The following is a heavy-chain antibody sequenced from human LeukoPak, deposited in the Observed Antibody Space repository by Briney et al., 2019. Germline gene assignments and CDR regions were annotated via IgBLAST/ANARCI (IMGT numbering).Heavy chain of an antibody. D-gene: IGHD6-19*01. CDR1: GFTFSSYG. Sequence: PGGSLRLSCAASGFTFSSYGMHWVRQAPGKGLEWVAVISYDGSNKYYAHSVKGRFTISRDNSKNTLYLQMNSLRAEDTAVYYCAIRIAVAGNFDYWGQGTLVTVSS. CDR3: AIRIAVAGNFDY. V-gene: IGHV3-30*03. J-gene: IGHJ4*02. CDR2: ISYDGSNK.